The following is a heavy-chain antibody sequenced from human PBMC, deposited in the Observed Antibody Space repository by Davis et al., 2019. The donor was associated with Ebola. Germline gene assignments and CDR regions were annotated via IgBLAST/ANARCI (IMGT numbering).Heavy chain of an antibody. V-gene: IGHV1-18*04. CDR2: ISAYNGNT. J-gene: IGHJ3*02. Sequence: ASVKVSCKASGYTFTSYGISWVRQAPGQGLEWMGWISAYNGNTNYAQKLQGRVTMTTDTSTSTAYMELRSLRSDDTAVYYCAREYCSSTSCYTPDAFDIWGQGTMVTVSS. CDR3: AREYCSSTSCYTPDAFDI. CDR1: GYTFTSYG. D-gene: IGHD2-2*02.